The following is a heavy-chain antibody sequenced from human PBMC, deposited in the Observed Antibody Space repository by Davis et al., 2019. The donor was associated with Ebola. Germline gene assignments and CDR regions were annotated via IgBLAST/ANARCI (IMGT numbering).Heavy chain of an antibody. V-gene: IGHV4-59*08. Sequence: MPGGSLRLSCTVSGGSISSYFWSWIRQPPGKGLEWIGYISHSGSTNYNPSLKSRVTISIDTSKTQFSLRLSSVTAADTAVYYCARSSGPSDIWGQGTMVTVSS. D-gene: IGHD3-10*01. CDR3: ARSSGPSDI. CDR2: ISHSGST. J-gene: IGHJ3*02. CDR1: GGSISSYF.